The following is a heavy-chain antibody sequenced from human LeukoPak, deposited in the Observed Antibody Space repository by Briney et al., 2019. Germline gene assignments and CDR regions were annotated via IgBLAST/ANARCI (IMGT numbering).Heavy chain of an antibody. J-gene: IGHJ4*02. D-gene: IGHD3-16*01. Sequence: SETLSLTCTVSGGSISSSSYYWGWIRQPPGKGLEWIGEIYHSGSTNYNPSLKIRVTISVDKSKNQFSLKLSSVTAADTAVYYCARVNFGGLLWGQGTLVTVSS. CDR3: ARVNFGGLL. CDR2: IYHSGST. V-gene: IGHV4-39*07. CDR1: GGSISSSSYY.